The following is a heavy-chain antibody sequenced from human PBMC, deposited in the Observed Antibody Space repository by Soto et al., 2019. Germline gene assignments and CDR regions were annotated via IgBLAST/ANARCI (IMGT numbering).Heavy chain of an antibody. CDR2: IYASGNT. V-gene: IGHV4-4*07. Sequence: QVQLQESGPGLVKPSETLSLTCTVSGGSISGYYWSWIRQPAGKRLEWIGRIYASGNTNKNPSLKSRVTMSVDTSKNQFSLRLNSVTAADTAVYYCARVGRTRATATTDAFDVWGQGTKVTVSS. D-gene: IGHD4-17*01. CDR3: ARVGRTRATATTDAFDV. CDR1: GGSISGYY. J-gene: IGHJ3*01.